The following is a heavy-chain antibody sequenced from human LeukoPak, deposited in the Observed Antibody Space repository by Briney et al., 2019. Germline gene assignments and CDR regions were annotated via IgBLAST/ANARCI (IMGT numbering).Heavy chain of an antibody. V-gene: IGHV4-30-2*01. D-gene: IGHD6-13*01. Sequence: PSQTLSLTCTVSGGSISSGGYYWSWIRQPPGKGLEWIGYIYHSGSTYYNPSLKSRVTISVDRSKNQFSLQLNSVTPEDTAVYYCARDRAGGAAALTAWFDPWGQGTLVTVSS. J-gene: IGHJ5*02. CDR3: ARDRAGGAAALTAWFDP. CDR1: GGSISSGGYY. CDR2: IYHSGST.